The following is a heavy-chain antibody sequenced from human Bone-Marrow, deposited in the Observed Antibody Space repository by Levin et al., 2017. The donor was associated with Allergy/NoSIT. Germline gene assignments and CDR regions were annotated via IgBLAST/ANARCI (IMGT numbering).Heavy chain of an antibody. CDR2: VSTGSSDK. J-gene: IGHJ4*02. Sequence: GGSLRLSCVASGFSFSDYSMNWVRQAPGKGLEWVAYVSTGSSDKYYADSVKGRFSISRDNGKNSLYLQMNSLRDEDTAVDYCASRDSWGQGARVTVSS. CDR3: ASRDS. V-gene: IGHV3-48*02. CDR1: GFSFSDYS. D-gene: IGHD4-11*01.